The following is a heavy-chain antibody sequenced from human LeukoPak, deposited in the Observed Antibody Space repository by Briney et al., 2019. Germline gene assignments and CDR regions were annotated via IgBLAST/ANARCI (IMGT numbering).Heavy chain of an antibody. CDR3: ARDRVPLWFGELFGPDY. CDR2: IYYSGST. Sequence: PSETLSLTCTVSGGSISSGDYYWSWIRQPPGKGLEWIGYIYYSGSTYYNPSLKSRVTISVDTSKNQFSLKLSSVTAADTAVYYCARDRVPLWFGELFGPDYWGQGTLVTVSS. V-gene: IGHV4-30-4*01. J-gene: IGHJ4*02. CDR1: GGSISSGDYY. D-gene: IGHD3-10*01.